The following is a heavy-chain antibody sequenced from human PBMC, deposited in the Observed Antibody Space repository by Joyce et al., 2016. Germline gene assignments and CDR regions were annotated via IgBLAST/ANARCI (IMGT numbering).Heavy chain of an antibody. D-gene: IGHD3-10*01. J-gene: IGHJ5*02. CDR3: ARGKDFYGPGSYSNWFDP. CDR2: ISSSSSYR. CDR1: GFTFSSYS. V-gene: IGHV3-21*02. Sequence: EVQLVESGGGLVKPGGSLRLSCAASGFTFSSYSMNWVRQAPGKGLEWVSSISSSSSYRYYADSVKGRFTSARDNAKNSLYLQMNSLRAEDTAVYYCARGKDFYGPGSYSNWFDPWGQGTLVTVSS.